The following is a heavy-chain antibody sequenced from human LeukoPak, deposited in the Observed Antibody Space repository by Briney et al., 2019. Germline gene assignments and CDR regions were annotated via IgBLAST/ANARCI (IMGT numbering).Heavy chain of an antibody. J-gene: IGHJ6*02. D-gene: IGHD3-3*02. V-gene: IGHV3-11*03. CDR2: INDSGTSA. CDR1: GFTFDYYY. Sequence: TGGSLRLSCAASGFTFDYYYMSWIRQAPGKGLEWIAYINDSGTSAKYADSVRGRFTVSRDNARNSVTLQMNSLRAEDTALYYCARGRISANRGYAMDVWGRGAAVTVSS. CDR3: ARGRISANRGYAMDV.